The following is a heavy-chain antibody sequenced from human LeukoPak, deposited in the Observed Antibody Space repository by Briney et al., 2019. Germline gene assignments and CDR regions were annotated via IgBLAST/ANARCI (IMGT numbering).Heavy chain of an antibody. CDR1: GNTLTSYY. J-gene: IGHJ4*02. CDR3: VRGGAYFDY. Sequence: GASVKVSCKASGNTLTSYYMHWVRQAPGQGLEWMGWINPNGGGTNYAQKFQDTVTMTTDTSISTAYMELSGLRSDDTAVYYCVRGGAYFDYWGQGTLVTVSS. CDR2: INPNGGGT. D-gene: IGHD4/OR15-4a*01. V-gene: IGHV1-2*02.